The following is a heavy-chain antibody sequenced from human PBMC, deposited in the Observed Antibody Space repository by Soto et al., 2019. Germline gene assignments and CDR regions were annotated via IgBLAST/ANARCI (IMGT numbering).Heavy chain of an antibody. V-gene: IGHV1-18*04. J-gene: IGHJ5*02. Sequence: ASVKVSCKASGYTFTSYGITWVRQAPGQDLEWMGWISAYNGDTNYAQRLQGRVTMTTDTSTSTVYMELKSLKSDDTAVYYCARDQEYSTSGLYWFDLWGRGTLVTVSS. CDR2: ISAYNGDT. D-gene: IGHD6-6*01. CDR3: ARDQEYSTSGLYWFDL. CDR1: GYTFTSYG.